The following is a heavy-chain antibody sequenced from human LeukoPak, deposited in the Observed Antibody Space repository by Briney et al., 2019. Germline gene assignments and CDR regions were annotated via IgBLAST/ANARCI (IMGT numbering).Heavy chain of an antibody. D-gene: IGHD6-19*01. CDR2: ISSEGSSI. J-gene: IGHJ1*01. CDR3: AKDNGIAVAREAEYFQH. CDR1: GFTFSSYW. Sequence: GGSLRLSCAASGFTFSSYWMHWVRQAPGKGLVWVSRISSEGSSISYADSVKGRFTISRDNAKNTLYLQMNSLRAEDTALYYCAKDNGIAVAREAEYFQHWGQGTLVTVSS. V-gene: IGHV3-74*01.